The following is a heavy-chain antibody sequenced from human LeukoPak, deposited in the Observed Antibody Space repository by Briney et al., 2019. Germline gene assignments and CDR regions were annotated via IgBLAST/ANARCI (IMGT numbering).Heavy chain of an antibody. CDR3: VAVAGPTRRYFDY. V-gene: IGHV3-48*03. CDR1: GFTFSSYG. CDR2: ISSSGSTI. D-gene: IGHD6-19*01. J-gene: IGHJ4*02. Sequence: GGSLRLSCAASGFTFSSYGMNWVRQAPGKGLEWVSYISSSGSTIYYADSVKGRFTISRDNAKNSLYLQMNSLRAEDTAVYYCVAVAGPTRRYFDYWGQGTLVTVSS.